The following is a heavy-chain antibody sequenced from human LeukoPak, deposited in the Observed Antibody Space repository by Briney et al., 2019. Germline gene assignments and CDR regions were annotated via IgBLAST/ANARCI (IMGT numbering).Heavy chain of an antibody. CDR2: IYHSGST. D-gene: IGHD3-22*01. CDR3: TALIDSSGYYPFDY. Sequence: SETLSLTCAVSGGSISSSNWWSWVRQPPGKGLEWIGEIYHSGSTNYNPSLKSRVTISVDKSKNQFSLKLSSVTAADTAVYYCTALIDSSGYYPFDYWGQGTLATVSS. V-gene: IGHV4-4*02. J-gene: IGHJ4*02. CDR1: GGSISSSNW.